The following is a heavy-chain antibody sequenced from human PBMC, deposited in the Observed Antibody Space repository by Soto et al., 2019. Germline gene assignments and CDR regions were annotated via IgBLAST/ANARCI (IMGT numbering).Heavy chain of an antibody. CDR3: ARVSGDYESHYYYGMDV. V-gene: IGHV1-46*01. Sequence: ASVKVSCKASGYTFTSYYMHWVRQAPGQGLEWMGIINPSGGSTSYAQKFQGRVTMTRDTSTSTVYMELSSLRSEDTAVYYCARVSGDYESHYYYGMDVWGQGTTVTVSS. CDR1: GYTFTSYY. D-gene: IGHD4-17*01. CDR2: INPSGGST. J-gene: IGHJ6*02.